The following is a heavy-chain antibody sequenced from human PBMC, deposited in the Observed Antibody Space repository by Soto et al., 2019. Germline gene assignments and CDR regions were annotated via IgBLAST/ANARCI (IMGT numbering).Heavy chain of an antibody. CDR3: ATGRLNRSGFDYWYDY. J-gene: IGHJ4*02. Sequence: SETLSLTCAVYGGSFSGYYWSWIRQPPGKGLEWIGEINHSGSTNYNPSLKSRVTISVDTSKNQFSLKLSSVTAADTAVYYCATGRLNRSGFDYWYDYWGQGTLVTVSS. CDR1: GGSFSGYY. V-gene: IGHV4-34*01. D-gene: IGHD3-10*01. CDR2: INHSGST.